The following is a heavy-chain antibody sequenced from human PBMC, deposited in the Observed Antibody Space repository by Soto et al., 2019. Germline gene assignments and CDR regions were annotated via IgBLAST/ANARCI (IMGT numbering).Heavy chain of an antibody. CDR2: IYYSGCT. D-gene: IGHD1-26*01. V-gene: IGHV4-30-4*01. Sequence: SETLSLTCTFSRGSIISGDYYWSWIRQPPGKGLEWIGYIYYSGCTYYNPSLKSRVTISVDTSKQQFSLKLSSVTAADTAVYYCARVPFYAPSGTYYIDYWGQGTLVTVSS. J-gene: IGHJ4*02. CDR1: RGSIISGDYY. CDR3: ARVPFYAPSGTYYIDY.